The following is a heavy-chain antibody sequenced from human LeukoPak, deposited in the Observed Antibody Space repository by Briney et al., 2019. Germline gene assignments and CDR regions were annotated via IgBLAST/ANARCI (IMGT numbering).Heavy chain of an antibody. CDR3: ARDSGYSYADDY. Sequence: GGSLRLSCAASGFTFTDFYMSWIRQAPGKGLEWVSYITYNSGTIFYADSVKGRFTISRDNAKDSLYLQMSSLRDEDTAVYYCARDSGYSYADDYWGQGTLVTVSS. CDR1: GFTFTDFY. D-gene: IGHD5-18*01. V-gene: IGHV3-11*01. CDR2: ITYNSGTI. J-gene: IGHJ4*02.